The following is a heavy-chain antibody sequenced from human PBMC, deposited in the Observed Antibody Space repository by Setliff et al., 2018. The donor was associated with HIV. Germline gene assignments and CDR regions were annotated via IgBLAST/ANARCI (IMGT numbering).Heavy chain of an antibody. CDR3: ARVVGAYYDSSGYYYSYYFDY. CDR1: GGSISTNSYY. D-gene: IGHD3-22*01. V-gene: IGHV3-21*01. Sequence: ETLSLTCTVSGGSISTNSYYWGWVRQAPGKGLEWVSSISSSSSYIYYADSVKGRFTISRDNAKNSLYLQMNSLRAEDTAVYYCARVVGAYYDSSGYYYSYYFDYWGQGTLVTVSS. J-gene: IGHJ4*02. CDR2: ISSSSSYI.